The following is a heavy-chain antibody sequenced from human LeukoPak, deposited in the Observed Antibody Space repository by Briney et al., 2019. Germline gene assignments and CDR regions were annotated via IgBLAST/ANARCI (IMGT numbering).Heavy chain of an antibody. CDR1: GFTFSSYE. J-gene: IGHJ5*02. Sequence: GGSLRLSCAASGFTFSSYEMNWVRQAPGQGLEWVSYISSSGSTIYYADSVKGRFTISRDNAKNSLYLQMNSLRAEDTAVYYCARDAPLTMVRGVIPERNWFDPWGQGTLVTVSS. V-gene: IGHV3-48*03. D-gene: IGHD3-10*01. CDR2: ISSSGSTI. CDR3: ARDAPLTMVRGVIPERNWFDP.